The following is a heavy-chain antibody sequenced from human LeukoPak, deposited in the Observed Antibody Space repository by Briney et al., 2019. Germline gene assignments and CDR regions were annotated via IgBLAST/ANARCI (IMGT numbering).Heavy chain of an antibody. D-gene: IGHD3-22*01. Sequence: GASVKVSCKASGGTFSSYAISWVRRAPGQGPEWMGRIIPIFGTANYAQKFQGRVTITTDESTSTAYMELSSLRSEDTAVYYCARPMIVVAEWEDDAFDIWGQGTMVTVSS. J-gene: IGHJ3*02. CDR3: ARPMIVVAEWEDDAFDI. CDR1: GGTFSSYA. CDR2: IIPIFGTA. V-gene: IGHV1-69*05.